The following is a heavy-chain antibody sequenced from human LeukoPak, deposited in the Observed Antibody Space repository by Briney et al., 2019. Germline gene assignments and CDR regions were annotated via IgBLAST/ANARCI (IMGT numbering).Heavy chain of an antibody. CDR2: IKQDGSEK. D-gene: IGHD3-3*01. CDR1: GFTFSSYW. V-gene: IGHV3-7*01. Sequence: PGGSLRLSCAASGFTFSSYWMSWVRQAPGKGLEGVANIKQDGSEKYYVDSVKGRFTISRDNAKNSLYLQMNSLRAEDTAVYYCARVGGRMDFWSGYYFDYWGQGTLVTVSS. CDR3: ARVGGRMDFWSGYYFDY. J-gene: IGHJ4*02.